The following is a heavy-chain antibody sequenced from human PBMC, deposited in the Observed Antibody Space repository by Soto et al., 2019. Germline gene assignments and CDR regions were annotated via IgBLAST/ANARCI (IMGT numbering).Heavy chain of an antibody. CDR2: ITSSSSHM. CDR3: TTALGRVPAIT. D-gene: IGHD5-12*01. V-gene: IGHV3-21*06. CDR1: GFTFSTSI. Sequence: DEQLVESGGVLVKPGGSFRLSFAASGFTFSTSIMNWVRQAPGTGLEWVSSITSSSSHMFSADSVKGRFTISRDNARNSLYLQMNSLRDYDTAIYYCTTALGRVPAITWGQGTLVTASS. J-gene: IGHJ4*02.